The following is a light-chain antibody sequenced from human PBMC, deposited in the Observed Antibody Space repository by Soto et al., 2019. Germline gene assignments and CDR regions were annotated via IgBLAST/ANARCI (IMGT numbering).Light chain of an antibody. J-gene: IGKJ1*01. V-gene: IGKV3-11*01. CDR1: QSISVY. CDR2: DGS. Sequence: ENVLTQSPVTLYLSPGERATLSCRASQSISVYLAWYQQKPGQAPRLLIYDGSNRATGIPARFSGRGFGTDFTLTISSLQSEDFAVYYCQQYNNWRRTFGQGTTVDIK. CDR3: QQYNNWRRT.